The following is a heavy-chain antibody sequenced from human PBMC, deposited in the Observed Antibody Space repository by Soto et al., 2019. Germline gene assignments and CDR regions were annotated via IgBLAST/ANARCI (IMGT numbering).Heavy chain of an antibody. Sequence: QVQLVESGGGVVQPGRSLRLSCAASGFTFSSYAMHWVRQAPGKGLEWVAVISYDGSNKYYADSVKGRFTISRDNSKNTLYLQMNSLRAEDTAVYYCARVRGTMIVVVIKYGMDVWGQGTTVTVSS. J-gene: IGHJ6*02. CDR2: ISYDGSNK. D-gene: IGHD3-22*01. CDR1: GFTFSSYA. V-gene: IGHV3-30-3*01. CDR3: ARVRGTMIVVVIKYGMDV.